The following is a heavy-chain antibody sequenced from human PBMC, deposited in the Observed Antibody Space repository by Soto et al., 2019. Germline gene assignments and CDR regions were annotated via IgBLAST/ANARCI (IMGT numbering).Heavy chain of an antibody. D-gene: IGHD2-2*01. J-gene: IGHJ4*02. CDR1: GYSFTTHW. CDR3: ARSSLYCSSTSCYWVY. Sequence: PGESLKISCQGSGYSFTTHWITWVRQTPGKGLEWMGRIDPSNSYINYSPSFQGHVTISVDRSISTAYPQWSRLEASDNAMYYCARSSLYCSSTSCYWVYWGQGTLVTVSS. V-gene: IGHV5-10-1*01. CDR2: IDPSNSYI.